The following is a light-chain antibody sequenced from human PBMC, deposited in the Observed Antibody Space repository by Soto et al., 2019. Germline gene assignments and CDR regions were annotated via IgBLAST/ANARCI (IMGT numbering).Light chain of an antibody. V-gene: IGLV2-14*01. CDR1: NSDVGGHNY. CDR2: EVS. Sequence: QSALTQPASVSGSPGQPITISCTGTNSDVGGHNYVSWYQHHPGKAPKLMIYEVSNRPSGVSNRFSGSKSGNTASLTISGLQAGDEADYHCSSFSSTSTLYVFXTGTKVTVL. CDR3: SSFSSTSTLYV. J-gene: IGLJ1*01.